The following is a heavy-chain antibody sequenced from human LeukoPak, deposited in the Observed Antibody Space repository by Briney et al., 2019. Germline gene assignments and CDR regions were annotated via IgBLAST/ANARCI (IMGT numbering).Heavy chain of an antibody. J-gene: IGHJ4*02. CDR1: GFIFSNYG. Sequence: GGTLRLSCAASGFIFSNYGMNWVRQAPGKGLEWVSGITSGGLTFYASSVKGRFTISRDNSEKTLYLQINSLRAEDTALYYCGRDWAWGAFGNWGQGALVTVSS. D-gene: IGHD1-26*01. V-gene: IGHV3-23*01. CDR3: GRDWAWGAFGN. CDR2: ITSGGLT.